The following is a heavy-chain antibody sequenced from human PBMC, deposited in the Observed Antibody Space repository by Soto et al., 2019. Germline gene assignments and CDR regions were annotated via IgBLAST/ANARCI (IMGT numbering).Heavy chain of an antibody. CDR3: ARHFSGGVLWFGIDI. J-gene: IGHJ3*02. CDR2: IYYSGST. D-gene: IGHD3-10*01. V-gene: IGHV4-59*08. CDR1: GGSISSYY. Sequence: SETLSLTCTVSGGSISSYYWSWIRQPPGKGLEWIGYIYYSGSTNYNPSLKSRVTISVDTSKNQFSLKLSSVTAADTAVYYCARHFSGGVLWFGIDIWGQGTMVTVSS.